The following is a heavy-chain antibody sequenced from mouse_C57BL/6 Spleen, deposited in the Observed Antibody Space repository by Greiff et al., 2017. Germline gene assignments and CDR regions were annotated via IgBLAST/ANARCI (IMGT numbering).Heavy chain of an antibody. CDR2: INPTDSET. J-gene: IGHJ2*01. D-gene: IGHD1-1*02. Sequence: QVQLQQSGAELVRPGSSVKLSCKASGYTFTSYCMDWVKQRHGKGLEWIGNINPTDSETHYNQKFKDKATLTVDKSYSTAYMNPSNLTSQDSAVEYCARRRSYVGSYFDYWGQGTTLTVSS. V-gene: IGHV1-61*01. CDR1: GYTFTSYC. CDR3: ARRRSYVGSYFDY.